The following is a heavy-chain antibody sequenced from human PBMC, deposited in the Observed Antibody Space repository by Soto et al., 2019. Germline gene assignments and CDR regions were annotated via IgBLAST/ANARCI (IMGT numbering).Heavy chain of an antibody. CDR3: AGELPAAIGGWFDP. J-gene: IGHJ5*02. V-gene: IGHV4-59*01. D-gene: IGHD2-2*01. Sequence: QVQLQESGPGLVKPSETLSLTCTVSGGSISSYYWSWIRQPPGKGLEWIGYIYYSGSTNYNPSLKSRATISVDTSKNQFSLKLSSVTAADTAVYYCAGELPAAIGGWFDPWGQGTLVTVSS. CDR1: GGSISSYY. CDR2: IYYSGST.